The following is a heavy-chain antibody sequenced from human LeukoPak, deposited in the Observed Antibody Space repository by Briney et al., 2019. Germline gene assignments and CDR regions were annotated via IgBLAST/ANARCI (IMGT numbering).Heavy chain of an antibody. D-gene: IGHD6-13*01. CDR3: ARRLSPYSSIWPLDY. CDR2: ISSRGGST. Sequence: PGGSLRLSCAASGITFSTFSMNWVRQAPGKGLEWVSTISSRGGSTYYADSVKGRFTISRDNSKNTLYLQMNSLRAEDTALYYCARRLSPYSSIWPLDYWGQGTLVTVSS. CDR1: GITFSTFS. V-gene: IGHV3-23*01. J-gene: IGHJ4*02.